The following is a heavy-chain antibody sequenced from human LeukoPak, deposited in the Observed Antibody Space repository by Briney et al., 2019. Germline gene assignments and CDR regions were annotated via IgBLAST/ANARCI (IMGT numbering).Heavy chain of an antibody. Sequence: ASVKVSCKASGYTFTSHFMHWVRQAPGQGLEWMGWISAYNGNTNYAQKLQGRVTMTTDTSTSTAYMELRSLRSDDTAVYYCARDWYGSGSPFDYWGQGTLVTVSS. V-gene: IGHV1-18*04. CDR2: ISAYNGNT. CDR3: ARDWYGSGSPFDY. J-gene: IGHJ4*02. CDR1: GYTFTSHF. D-gene: IGHD3-10*01.